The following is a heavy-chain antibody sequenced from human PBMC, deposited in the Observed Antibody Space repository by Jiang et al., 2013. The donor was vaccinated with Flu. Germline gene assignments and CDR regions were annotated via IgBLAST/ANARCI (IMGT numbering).Heavy chain of an antibody. CDR3: ARDGVVVVAAQRAYFDY. CDR1: GFTFSSYG. CDR2: ISYDGSNK. Sequence: SCAASGFTFSSYGMHWVRQAPGKGLEWVAVISYDGSNKYYADSVKGRFTISRDNSKNTLYLQMNSLRAEDTAVYYCARDGVVVVAAQRAYFDYWGQGTLVTVSS. J-gene: IGHJ4*02. V-gene: IGHV3-33*05. D-gene: IGHD2-15*01.